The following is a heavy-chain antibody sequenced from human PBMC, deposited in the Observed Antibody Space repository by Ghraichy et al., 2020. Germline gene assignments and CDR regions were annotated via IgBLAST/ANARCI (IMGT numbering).Heavy chain of an antibody. Sequence: GGSLRLSCAASGFTFSSYWMSWVRQAPGKGLEWVANIKQDGSEKYYVDSVKGRFTISRDNAKNSLYLQMNSLRAEDTAVYYCARDSWSRGYSYGNYYYGMDVWGQGTTVTVSS. V-gene: IGHV3-7*03. CDR2: IKQDGSEK. CDR3: ARDSWSRGYSYGNYYYGMDV. D-gene: IGHD5-18*01. J-gene: IGHJ6*02. CDR1: GFTFSSYW.